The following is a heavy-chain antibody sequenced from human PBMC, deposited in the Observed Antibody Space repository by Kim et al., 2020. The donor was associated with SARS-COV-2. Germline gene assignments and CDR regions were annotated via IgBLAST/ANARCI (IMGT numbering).Heavy chain of an antibody. Sequence: SETLSLTCAVYGGSFSGYYWSWIRQPPGKGLEWIGEINHSGSTNYNPSLKSRVTISVDTSKNQFSLKLSSVTAADTAVYYCAREDGWDGVGAFDIWGQGTMVTVSS. D-gene: IGHD3-10*01. V-gene: IGHV4-34*01. CDR2: INHSGST. CDR3: AREDGWDGVGAFDI. CDR1: GGSFSGYY. J-gene: IGHJ3*02.